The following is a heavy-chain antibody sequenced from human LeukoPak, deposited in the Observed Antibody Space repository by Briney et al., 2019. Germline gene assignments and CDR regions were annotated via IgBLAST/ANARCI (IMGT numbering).Heavy chain of an antibody. V-gene: IGHV3-21*01. J-gene: IGHJ4*02. D-gene: IGHD6-6*01. CDR1: GFTFSSYS. CDR2: ISSSSSYI. Sequence: PGGSLRLSCAASGFTFSSYSMNWIRQAPGKGLEWVSSISSSSSYIYYADSAKGRFTISRDNAKNSLYLQMNSLRAEDTAVYYCAKRSSSEYLYFDNWGQGTLVTVSS. CDR3: AKRSSSEYLYFDN.